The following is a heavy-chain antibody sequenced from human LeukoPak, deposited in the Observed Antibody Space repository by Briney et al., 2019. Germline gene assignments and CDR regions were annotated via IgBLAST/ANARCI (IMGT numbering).Heavy chain of an antibody. CDR2: IYYSGST. D-gene: IGHD6-13*01. J-gene: IGHJ4*02. Sequence: SETLPLTCTVSGGSISSYYWSWIRQPPGKGLEWIGYIYYSGSTNYNPSLKSRVTISVDTSKNQFSLKLSSVTAADTAVYYCARTLYSSSWPDFDYWGQGTLVTVSS. V-gene: IGHV4-59*08. CDR3: ARTLYSSSWPDFDY. CDR1: GGSISSYY.